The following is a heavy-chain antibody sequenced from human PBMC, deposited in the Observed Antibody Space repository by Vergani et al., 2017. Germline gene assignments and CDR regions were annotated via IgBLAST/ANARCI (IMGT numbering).Heavy chain of an antibody. V-gene: IGHV1-2*02. J-gene: IGHJ3*02. Sequence: QVQLVQSGAELKKPGASVRVSCKASGFIFTDYYIHWMRQAPGQGLEWIGWINPNGDATHYAQNFRGRVTLTRDTSSTTAYMDLASLTSDDTAIYYCARSMMADAFDIWGQGTMVTVSS. CDR1: GFIFTDYY. D-gene: IGHD3-22*01. CDR2: INPNGDAT. CDR3: ARSMMADAFDI.